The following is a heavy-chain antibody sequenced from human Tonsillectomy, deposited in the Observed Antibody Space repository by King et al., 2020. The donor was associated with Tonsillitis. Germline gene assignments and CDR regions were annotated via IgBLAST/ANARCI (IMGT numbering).Heavy chain of an antibody. CDR2: ISNSGGST. V-gene: IGHV3-23*04. J-gene: IGHJ4*02. Sequence: EVQLVESGGGLVQPGGSLRLSCAASGFTFSSFAMSWVRQAPGKGLEWVSGISNSGGSTYYADSVKGRCTISRDNSKNTLYLQMNSLRAEDTAVYYCAKDIYGDYAYLLDYWGQGTLVTVSS. D-gene: IGHD4-17*01. CDR3: AKDIYGDYAYLLDY. CDR1: GFTFSSFA.